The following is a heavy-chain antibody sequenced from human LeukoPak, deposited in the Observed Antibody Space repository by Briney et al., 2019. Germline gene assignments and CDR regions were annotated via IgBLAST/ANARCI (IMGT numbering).Heavy chain of an antibody. CDR2: IYSGGST. Sequence: GGSLRLSCAASEFSVGSNYMTWVRQAPGKGLEWVSLIYSGGSTYYADSVKGRFTISRDNSKNTLHLQMNSLRAEDTALYYCAKGAMVRGVIITLYYYYMDVWGKGTTVTVSS. J-gene: IGHJ6*03. D-gene: IGHD3-10*01. CDR3: AKGAMVRGVIITLYYYYMDV. V-gene: IGHV3-53*05. CDR1: EFSVGSNY.